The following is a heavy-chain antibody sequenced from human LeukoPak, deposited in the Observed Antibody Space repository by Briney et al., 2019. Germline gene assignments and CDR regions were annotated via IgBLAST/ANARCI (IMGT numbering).Heavy chain of an antibody. CDR3: ARVNTMVRGVMYYYGMDV. CDR1: GDSVSSHIAA. Sequence: SQTLSLTCAISGDSVSSHIAAWNWIRQSPSRGLEWLGRTYYRSKWYNEYAVSVKSRITINPDTSKNQFSLQLNSVTPEDTAVYYCARVNTMVRGVMYYYGMDVWGQGTTVTVSS. V-gene: IGHV6-1*01. J-gene: IGHJ6*02. D-gene: IGHD3-10*01. CDR2: TYYRSKWYN.